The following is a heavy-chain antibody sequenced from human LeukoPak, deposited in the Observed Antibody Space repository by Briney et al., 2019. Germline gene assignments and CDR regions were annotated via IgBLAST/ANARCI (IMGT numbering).Heavy chain of an antibody. CDR3: ARMGDYYDSSGYRHDAFDI. CDR1: GGSISSYY. J-gene: IGHJ3*02. CDR2: IYSSGGT. D-gene: IGHD3-22*01. V-gene: IGHV4-59*01. Sequence: SETLSLTCAVSGGSISSYYWSWIRQPPGEGLEWIGYIYSSGGTNYNPSLKSRVTISLDTSKNQFSLKLSSVTAADTAVYYCARMGDYYDSSGYRHDAFDIWGQGTMVTVSS.